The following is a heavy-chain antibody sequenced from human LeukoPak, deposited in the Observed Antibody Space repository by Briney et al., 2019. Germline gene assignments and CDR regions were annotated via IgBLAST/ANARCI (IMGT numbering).Heavy chain of an antibody. CDR3: TSLDNSSWYGD. Sequence: GGSLRLSCAASGFTVSSNFMSWVRQAAGKGLEWVSVIYSDGTTYYADSVKGRFTISRDNSKNTLFLQMNSLRAEDTAVYYCTSLDNSSWYGDWGQGTLVTVSS. CDR1: GFTVSSNF. J-gene: IGHJ4*02. CDR2: IYSDGTT. V-gene: IGHV3-53*01. D-gene: IGHD6-13*01.